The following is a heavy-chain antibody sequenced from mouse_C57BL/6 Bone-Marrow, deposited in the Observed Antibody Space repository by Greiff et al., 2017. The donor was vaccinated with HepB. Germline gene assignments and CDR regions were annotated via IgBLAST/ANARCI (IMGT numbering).Heavy chain of an antibody. CDR3: ARGHYYGSSYTFPYIDD. D-gene: IGHD1-1*01. CDR2: INYDGSSN. J-gene: IGHJ2*01. V-gene: IGHV5-16*01. Sequence: EVKLVESEGGLVQPGSSMKLSCTASGFTFSDYYMAWVRQVPEKGLEWVANINYDGSSNYYLDSLKSRFIISRDNAKNILYLQMSSLMSEDTATYYCARGHYYGSSYTFPYIDDWGQGTTLTVSS. CDR1: GFTFSDYY.